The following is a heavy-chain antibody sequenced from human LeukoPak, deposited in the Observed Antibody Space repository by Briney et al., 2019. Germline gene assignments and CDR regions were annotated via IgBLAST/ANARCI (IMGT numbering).Heavy chain of an antibody. J-gene: IGHJ4*02. CDR3: ARESTSGDYVNY. V-gene: IGHV4-30-4*01. CDR2: IYYSGST. Sequence: SETLSLTCTVSGGSISSGDYYWSWIRQPPGKGLEWIGYIYYSGSTYYNPSLKSRVTISVDTSKNQFSLKLSSVTAADTAVYYCARESTSGDYVNYWGQGTLVTVSS. CDR1: GGSISSGDYY. D-gene: IGHD4-17*01.